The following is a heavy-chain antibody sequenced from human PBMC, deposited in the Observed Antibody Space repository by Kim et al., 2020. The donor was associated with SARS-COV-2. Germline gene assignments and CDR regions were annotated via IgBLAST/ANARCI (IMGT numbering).Heavy chain of an antibody. Sequence: ADSVKGRLTISRDNSKNTLYLQMNSLRAEDTAVYYCAKDWGIAVAGSLDYWGQGTLVTVSS. D-gene: IGHD6-19*01. J-gene: IGHJ4*02. CDR3: AKDWGIAVAGSLDY. V-gene: IGHV3-23*01.